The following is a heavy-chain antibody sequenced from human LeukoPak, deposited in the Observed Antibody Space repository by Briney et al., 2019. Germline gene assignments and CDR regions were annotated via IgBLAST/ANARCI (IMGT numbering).Heavy chain of an antibody. Sequence: VGSLRLSCAASGFTFSSYAMHWVRQAPSNGLEWVAVIRYVGSNKYYADSVKRRFTISRDNSKNTLYVQMSSLRPEDTAIYYCARDFGKSYGMDVWGQGTTVTVSS. CDR2: IRYVGSNK. V-gene: IGHV3-30*04. J-gene: IGHJ6*02. D-gene: IGHD3-3*01. CDR3: ARDFGKSYGMDV. CDR1: GFTFSSYA.